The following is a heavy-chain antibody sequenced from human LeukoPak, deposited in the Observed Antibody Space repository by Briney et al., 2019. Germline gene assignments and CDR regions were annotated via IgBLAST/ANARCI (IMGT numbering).Heavy chain of an antibody. CDR2: ISYDGSNK. CDR1: GFTFSSYG. V-gene: IGHV3-30*18. CDR3: AKDLVAVAGGGY. Sequence: GGSLRLSCAASGFTFSSYGIHWVRQAPGKGLEWVAVISYDGSNKYYADSVKGRFTISRDNSKNTLYLQMNSLRAEDTAVYYCAKDLVAVAGGGYWGQGTLVTVSS. D-gene: IGHD6-19*01. J-gene: IGHJ4*02.